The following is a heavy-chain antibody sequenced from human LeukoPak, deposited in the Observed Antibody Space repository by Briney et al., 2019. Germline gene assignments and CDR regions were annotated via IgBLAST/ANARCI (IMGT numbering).Heavy chain of an antibody. Sequence: SETLSLTCIVSGGSITSHYWTWLRQPPGERLEYIGNIYYSGSTNYNPSLKSRVSISIDTSKNQFSLKLSSVTAADTAVYYCARGPGMATIKDWGQGTLVTVSS. CDR3: ARGPGMATIKD. CDR2: IYYSGST. CDR1: GGSITSHY. V-gene: IGHV4-59*11. D-gene: IGHD5-24*01. J-gene: IGHJ4*02.